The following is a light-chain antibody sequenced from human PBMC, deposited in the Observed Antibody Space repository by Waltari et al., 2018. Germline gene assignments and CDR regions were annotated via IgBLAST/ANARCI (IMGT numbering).Light chain of an antibody. Sequence: DIVMTQSPDSLAVSLGERATINCTSSQSLFYSSTKKNSLAWYQQKPGQPPKLLIYWASARESGVPDRFSGSGSGTDFTLTISSLQAEDVAVYYCQQFYNTPYSFGQGTKLEV. CDR2: WAS. CDR3: QQFYNTPYS. V-gene: IGKV4-1*01. J-gene: IGKJ2*03. CDR1: QSLFYSSTKKNS.